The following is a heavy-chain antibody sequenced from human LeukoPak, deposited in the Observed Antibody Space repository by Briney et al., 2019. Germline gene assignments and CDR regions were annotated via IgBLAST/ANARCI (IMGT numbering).Heavy chain of an antibody. J-gene: IGHJ5*02. D-gene: IGHD6-19*01. V-gene: IGHV1-24*01. CDR1: GYTLTELS. Sequence: ASVKVSCKVSGYTLTELSMHWVRQAPGKGLEWMGGFDPEDGETIYAQKFQGRVTMTEDTSTDTAYMELSSLRSEDPAVYYCATALFSSGGPFDPGGQGTLVTVPS. CDR3: ATALFSSGGPFDP. CDR2: FDPEDGET.